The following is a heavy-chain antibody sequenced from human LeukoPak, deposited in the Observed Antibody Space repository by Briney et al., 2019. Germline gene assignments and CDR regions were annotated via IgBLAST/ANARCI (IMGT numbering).Heavy chain of an antibody. V-gene: IGHV1-24*01. Sequence: ASVKVSCKVSGKTLSDLSIHWLRQPPGKGLEWLGGSDPEDGERIYAQMFQGRVTMTEDTSIDTAYVELSGLRSEDTAVYYCVTGFTTMAVDYFDYWGQGTLVTVSP. CDR2: SDPEDGER. D-gene: IGHD5-18*01. CDR1: GKTLSDLS. CDR3: VTGFTTMAVDYFDY. J-gene: IGHJ4*02.